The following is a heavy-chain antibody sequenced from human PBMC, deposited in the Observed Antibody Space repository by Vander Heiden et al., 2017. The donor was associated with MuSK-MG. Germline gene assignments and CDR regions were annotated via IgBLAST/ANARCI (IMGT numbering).Heavy chain of an antibody. CDR2: ISRSGSTI. V-gene: IGHV3-48*03. CDR1: GFTFSSYE. D-gene: IGHD6-19*01. CDR3: ARRRALLDDPWGHGRLGNDS. Sequence: EVQLVASGGGLVQPGGSLRLSCAASGFTFSSYEMNWVRPDRGKGLEWVSYISRSGSTIYYTDSVKGRFTISRDNDKNSLYLHLHSHRAEDTAGDYCARRRALLDDPWGHGRLGNDS. J-gene: IGHJ5*01.